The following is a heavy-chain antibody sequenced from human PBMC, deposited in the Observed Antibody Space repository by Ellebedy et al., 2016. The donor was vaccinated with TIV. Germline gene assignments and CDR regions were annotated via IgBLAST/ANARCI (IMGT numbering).Heavy chain of an antibody. CDR3: ATQLWNKEF. Sequence: PGGSLRLSCAAPGFTFSDYYISWIGQAPGKGLEWVSYISSIYNTKYYADSVKGRFTISRDNVKKSLYLQMNSLRVEDPAVYYCATQLWNKEFWGQGTLVIVSS. CDR2: ISSIYNTK. V-gene: IGHV3-11*01. D-gene: IGHD5-24*01. CDR1: GFTFSDYY. J-gene: IGHJ4*02.